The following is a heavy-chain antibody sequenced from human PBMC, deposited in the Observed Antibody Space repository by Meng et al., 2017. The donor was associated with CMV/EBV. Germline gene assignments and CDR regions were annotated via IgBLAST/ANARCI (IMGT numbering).Heavy chain of an antibody. CDR3: ASTPRGGSGSYFGWFDP. CDR1: LTFSSYA. V-gene: IGHV3-30*04. D-gene: IGHD3-10*01. CDR2: ISYDGSNK. Sequence: LTFSSYAMHWVRQAPGKGVEWVAVISYDGSNKYYADSVKGRFTISRDNSKNTLYLQMNSLRAEDTAVYYCASTPRGGSGSYFGWFDPWGQGTLVTVSS. J-gene: IGHJ5*02.